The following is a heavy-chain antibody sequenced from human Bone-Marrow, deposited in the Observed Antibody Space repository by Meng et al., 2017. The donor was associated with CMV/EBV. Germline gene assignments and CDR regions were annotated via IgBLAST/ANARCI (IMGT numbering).Heavy chain of an antibody. CDR2: IIPIFGTA. CDR1: GGTFSSYA. Sequence: SVKVSCKASGGTFSSYAISWVRQAPGQGLEWMGGIIPIFGTANYAQKFQGRVTITTDESTSTAYMELSSLRSEDTAMYYCARDQVPRHYYYYGMDVWGQGTTVTVSS. V-gene: IGHV1-69*05. J-gene: IGHJ6*02. CDR3: ARDQVPRHYYYYGMDV.